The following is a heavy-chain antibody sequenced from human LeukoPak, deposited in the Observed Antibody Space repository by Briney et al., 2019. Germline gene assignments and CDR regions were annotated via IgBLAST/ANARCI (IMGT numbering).Heavy chain of an antibody. CDR3: ARDLGDGNGMGNYYFDY. CDR1: GYIFSGYY. V-gene: IGHV1-2*02. CDR2: INPNGGGT. J-gene: IGHJ4*02. D-gene: IGHD2-8*01. Sequence: GASVEVSCKASGYIFSGYYMHWVRRAPGQGLEWMGWINPNGGGTNPAQKFQGRVTMTRDTSINTVYMELNSLRSDDTAVYYCARDLGDGNGMGNYYFDYWGQGTLVTVSS.